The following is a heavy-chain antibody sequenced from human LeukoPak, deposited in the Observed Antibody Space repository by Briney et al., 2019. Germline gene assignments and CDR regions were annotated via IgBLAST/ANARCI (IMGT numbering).Heavy chain of an antibody. J-gene: IGHJ4*02. CDR1: VFTLRRCA. V-gene: IGHV3-23*01. D-gene: IGHD6-19*01. CDR3: AKVSRGWYYFDY. CDR2: ISGSGGST. Sequence: GGSLRLFCAASVFTLRRCAMRCARRAPGRGLEWGSAISGSGGSTYYADSVKGRFRISRDNSKTKMYLQMNSLSAEATAVYYCAKVSRGWYYFDYWGQGTLVTVSS.